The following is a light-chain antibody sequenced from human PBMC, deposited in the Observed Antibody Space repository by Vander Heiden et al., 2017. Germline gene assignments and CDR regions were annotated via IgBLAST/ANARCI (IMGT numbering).Light chain of an antibody. CDR2: GNS. CDR1: SSNIGAGYD. Sequence: QSVLTQPPSVAGPPGQSFTIPCTWSSSNIGAGYDEHCYQQLPATAPNLLIYGNSNRPSGVPHRFSGCKSGTYASLPITALQAEDEADYYCQSYDSSLSGYVFGTGTKVTVL. V-gene: IGLV1-40*01. CDR3: QSYDSSLSGYV. J-gene: IGLJ1*01.